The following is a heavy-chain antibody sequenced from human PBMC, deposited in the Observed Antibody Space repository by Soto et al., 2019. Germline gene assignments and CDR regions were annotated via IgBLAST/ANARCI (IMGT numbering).Heavy chain of an antibody. CDR2: IYYSGST. V-gene: IGHV4-39*01. CDR1: GGSISSSSYY. D-gene: IGHD4-17*01. Sequence: QLQLQESGPGLVKPSETLSLTCTVSGGSISSSSYYWGWIRQPPGKGLEWIGSIYYSGSTYYNPSLTRRVRVSVDTSNNQFTLKLSSVTAADTAVYYCARRPDYGDKYNWFDPWGQGTLVTVSS. CDR3: ARRPDYGDKYNWFDP. J-gene: IGHJ5*02.